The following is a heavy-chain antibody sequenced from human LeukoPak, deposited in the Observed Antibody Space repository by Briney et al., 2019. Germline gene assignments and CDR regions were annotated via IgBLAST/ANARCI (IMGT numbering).Heavy chain of an antibody. CDR2: INWNGGST. CDR1: GFTFGDYG. V-gene: IGHV3-20*04. J-gene: IGHJ4*02. Sequence: GGSLRLSCAASGFTFGDYGMSWVRQAPGKGLEWVSGINWNGGSTAYADSVRGRFTISRDNAKNSLYLQMNSLRAEDTALYYCARDEEGGSYPLDSWGQGTLVTVSS. CDR3: ARDEEGGSYPLDS. D-gene: IGHD1-26*01.